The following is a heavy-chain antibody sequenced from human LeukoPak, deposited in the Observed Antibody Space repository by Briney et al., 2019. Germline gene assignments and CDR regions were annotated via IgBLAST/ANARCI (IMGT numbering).Heavy chain of an antibody. CDR1: GYTFTIYY. D-gene: IGHD1-1*01. CDR3: ARDPLEPGDGMDV. V-gene: IGHV1-46*01. Sequence: GASVKVSCKASGYTFTIYYMHWVRQAPGQGLEWMGIINPSGGSTSYAQKFQGRVTMTRDTSTSTVYMELSSLRSEDTAVYYCARDPLEPGDGMDVWGQGTTVTVSS. CDR2: INPSGGST. J-gene: IGHJ6*02.